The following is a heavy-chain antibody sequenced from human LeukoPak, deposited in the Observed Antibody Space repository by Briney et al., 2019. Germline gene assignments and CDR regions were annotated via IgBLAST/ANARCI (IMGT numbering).Heavy chain of an antibody. Sequence: EASVKVSCKASGYTFTSYGIIWVRQAPGQGLDWMGWISPYNGKTNYAQKFQDRLTMTTDTSTRTAYMELRSLRSDDTAVYYCASCHCTYGVCYGECEYFQHWGQGTLVTVPS. CDR1: GYTFTSYG. D-gene: IGHD2-8*01. V-gene: IGHV1-18*01. CDR3: ASCHCTYGVCYGECEYFQH. CDR2: ISPYNGKT. J-gene: IGHJ1*01.